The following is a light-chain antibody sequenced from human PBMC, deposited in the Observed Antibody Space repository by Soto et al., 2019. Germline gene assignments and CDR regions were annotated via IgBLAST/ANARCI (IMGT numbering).Light chain of an antibody. J-gene: IGKJ4*01. V-gene: IGKV1-27*01. CDR1: QDISNY. Sequence: DIQMTQSPSSLSASVGDRVTITCRTSQDISNYLAWYQQKPGKVPKLLIYAASTLQSGVPSRFSGGGSGTDFSLTISSLQPEDVATYYCQKYNSAPHTFGGGTKAEIQ. CDR3: QKYNSAPHT. CDR2: AAS.